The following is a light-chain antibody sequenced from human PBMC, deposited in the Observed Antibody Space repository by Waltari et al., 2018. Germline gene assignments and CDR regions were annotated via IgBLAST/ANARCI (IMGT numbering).Light chain of an antibody. V-gene: IGKV4-1*01. CDR2: WAS. CDR3: QQYYTTPPT. CDR1: QSVFSNNRNH. Sequence: DIVMTQSPESLAVSLGERAAINCRSSQSVFSNNRNHLNWYQQKPGQPPKLLIYWASIRGSGVPDRFSGSGSGTDFTLTISSLQAEDVALYYCQQYYTTPPTFGQGTKVEIK. J-gene: IGKJ1*01.